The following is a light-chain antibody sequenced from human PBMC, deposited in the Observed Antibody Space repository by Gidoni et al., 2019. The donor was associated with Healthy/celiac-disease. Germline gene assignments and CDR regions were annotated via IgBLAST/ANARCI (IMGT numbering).Light chain of an antibody. V-gene: IGKV3-20*01. CDR1: HDVSSTY. CDR2: DAS. J-gene: IGKJ3*01. Sequence: EIVLTQSPGTLSLSPGERATLSCRASHDVSSTYLGWYQQKPGQAPRLLIYDASTRATGIPDRFSGSGSGTDFTLTISSLEPEDFAVYYCQLYGSSPLFGPGTKLDIK. CDR3: QLYGSSPL.